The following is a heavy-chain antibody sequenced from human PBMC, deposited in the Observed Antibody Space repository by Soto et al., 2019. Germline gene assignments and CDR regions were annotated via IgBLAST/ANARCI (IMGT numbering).Heavy chain of an antibody. CDR1: GFPVSSNY. CDR3: ARDAHYCSSTSCYRWFDP. Sequence: EVQLVESGGGLVQPGGSLRLSCAASGFPVSSNYMSWVRQAPGKGLEWVSVIYSGGSTYYADSVKGRFTLSRHNSKNTLYLQMNSLRAEDTAVYYCARDAHYCSSTSCYRWFDPWGQGTLVTVSS. D-gene: IGHD2-2*01. J-gene: IGHJ5*02. CDR2: IYSGGST. V-gene: IGHV3-53*04.